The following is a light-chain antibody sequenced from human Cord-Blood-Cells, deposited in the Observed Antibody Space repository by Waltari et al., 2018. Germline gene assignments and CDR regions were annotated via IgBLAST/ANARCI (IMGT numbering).Light chain of an antibody. J-gene: IGLJ3*02. Sequence: QSALTQPASVSGSPGQSITISCTGTSSDVGSYNLVPWYQQHPGKAPKLMVYEGGKRPSGVSNRFSGSKSGNTASLTISGLQAEDEADYYCCSYAGSSTFAVFGGGTKLTVL. CDR3: CSYAGSSTFAV. CDR2: EGG. V-gene: IGLV2-23*03. CDR1: SSDVGSYNL.